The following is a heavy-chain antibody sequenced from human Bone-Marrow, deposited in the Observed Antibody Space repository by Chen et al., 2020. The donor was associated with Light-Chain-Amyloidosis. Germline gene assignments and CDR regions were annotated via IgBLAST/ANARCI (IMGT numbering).Heavy chain of an antibody. D-gene: IGHD2-2*01. CDR1: GFSFSSYW. CDR3: TRGDCTSTSCFLDF. Sequence: EVQLVESGGGLVQPGGCLRLSCAASGFSFSSYWMHWVRQAPGKGLVWVSRINTDGSTTTYADSVRGRFTISRDNAKNTLFLQMSSLRAEDTAIYYCTRGDCTSTSCFLDFWGQGTLVTVSS. J-gene: IGHJ4*02. CDR2: INTDGSTT. V-gene: IGHV3-74*02.